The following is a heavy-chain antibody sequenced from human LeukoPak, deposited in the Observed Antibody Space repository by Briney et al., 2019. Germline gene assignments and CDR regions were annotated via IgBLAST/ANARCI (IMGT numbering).Heavy chain of an antibody. CDR3: ARHTISDY. CDR2: IDPSDSYT. J-gene: IGHJ4*02. V-gene: IGHV5-10-1*01. D-gene: IGHD3-10*01. CDR1: GYSFSSYW. Sequence: GESLKISCKGSGYSFSSYWINWVRQMPGKGLEWMGRIDPSDSYTNYHPSFQGHVTISADKSISTAYLQWSSLMVSDTAMYYCARHTISDYWGQGTQVTVSS.